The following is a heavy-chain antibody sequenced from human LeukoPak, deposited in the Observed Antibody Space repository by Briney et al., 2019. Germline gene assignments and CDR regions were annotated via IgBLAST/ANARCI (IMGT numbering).Heavy chain of an antibody. CDR3: AKGAFGGALFDY. Sequence: GGSLRLSCAASGFTFDDYAMHWVRQASGKGLEWVSGISWNSGSIGYADSVKGRFTISRDNAKNSLYLQMNSLRAEDMALYYCAKGAFGGALFDYWGQGTLVTVSS. V-gene: IGHV3-9*03. J-gene: IGHJ4*02. CDR2: ISWNSGSI. D-gene: IGHD3-16*01. CDR1: GFTFDDYA.